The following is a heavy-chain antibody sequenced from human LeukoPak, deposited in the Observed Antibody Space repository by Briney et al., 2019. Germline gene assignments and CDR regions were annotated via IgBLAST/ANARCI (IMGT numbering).Heavy chain of an antibody. V-gene: IGHV4-61*02. CDR3: ARHYPVVVVAATPEGWFDP. CDR2: IYNSGTT. CDR1: GGSISSGSYY. D-gene: IGHD2-15*01. J-gene: IGHJ5*02. Sequence: SETLSLTCTVSGGSISSGSYYWSWIRQPAGKGLEWIGRIYNSGTTNYNPSLKSRVTILVDTSKNQFSLKLSSVTAADTAVYYCARHYPVVVVAATPEGWFDPWGQGTLVTVSS.